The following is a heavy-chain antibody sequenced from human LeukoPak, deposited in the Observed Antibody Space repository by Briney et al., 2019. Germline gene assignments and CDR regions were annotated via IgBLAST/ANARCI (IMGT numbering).Heavy chain of an antibody. J-gene: IGHJ4*02. CDR3: ARGGLGYCSSTSCYRLTN. Sequence: ASVKVSCKASGGTFSSYAISWVRQAPGQGLEWMGGIIPIFGTANYAQKFQGRVTITADESTSTAYMELSSLRSEDTAVYYCARGGLGYCSSTSCYRLTNWGQGTLVTVSS. D-gene: IGHD2-2*02. CDR1: GGTFSSYA. V-gene: IGHV1-69*13. CDR2: IIPIFGTA.